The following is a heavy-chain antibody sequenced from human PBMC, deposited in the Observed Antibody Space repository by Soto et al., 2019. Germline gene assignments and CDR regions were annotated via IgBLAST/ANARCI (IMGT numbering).Heavy chain of an antibody. J-gene: IGHJ4*02. CDR3: ARGRMVRGVVIN. V-gene: IGHV4-34*01. CDR1: GGSFSGYY. CDR2: INHSGST. Sequence: QVQLQQWGAGLLKPSETLSLTCAVYGGSFSGYYWSWIRQPPGKGLEWIGEINHSGSTNYNPSLKSRVTISLDTSKNQFSLKLSSVTAADTAVYYCARGRMVRGVVINWGQGTLVTVSS. D-gene: IGHD3-10*01.